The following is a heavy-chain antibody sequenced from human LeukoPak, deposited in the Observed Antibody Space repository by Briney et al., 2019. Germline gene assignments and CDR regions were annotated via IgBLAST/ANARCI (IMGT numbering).Heavy chain of an antibody. CDR3: ARGGVLVVVAASAVKYAFDI. Sequence: GASVKVSCKASGYTFTSYYMHWVRQAPGQGLEWMGIINPSGGSTSYAQKFQGRVTMTRDTSTSTVYMELSSLRSEDTAVYYCARGGVLVVVAASAVKYAFDIWGQGTMVTVSS. CDR1: GYTFTSYY. CDR2: INPSGGST. D-gene: IGHD2-15*01. J-gene: IGHJ3*02. V-gene: IGHV1-46*01.